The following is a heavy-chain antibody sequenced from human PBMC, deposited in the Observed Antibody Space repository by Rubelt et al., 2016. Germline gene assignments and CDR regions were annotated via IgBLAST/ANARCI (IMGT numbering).Heavy chain of an antibody. Sequence: QVQLVQSGAEVKKPGASVKVSCKASGYTFTSYGISWVRQAPGQGLEWMGWISAYNGNTNYAQKLQGRVTMTTDTSTSTVYMKLRSLGSDGTAVYDCARDGVVSSGWYYFDYWGQGTLVTVSS. J-gene: IGHJ4*02. CDR1: GYTFTSYG. CDR2: ISAYNGNT. CDR3: ARDGVVSSGWYYFDY. D-gene: IGHD6-19*01. V-gene: IGHV1-18*01.